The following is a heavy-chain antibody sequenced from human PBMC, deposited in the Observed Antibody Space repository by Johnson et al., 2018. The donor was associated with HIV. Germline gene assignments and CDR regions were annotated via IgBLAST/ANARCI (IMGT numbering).Heavy chain of an antibody. V-gene: IGHV3-43D*03. J-gene: IGHJ3*02. CDR3: AKDSDRYYYGSGDAFDI. Sequence: QLVESGGVAVQPGGSLRLSCAASGFSFDGYAMHWVRQAPGKGLEWVSLISWDGGNTYYADSVKGRFIISRDNNKKSLYLQMNSLRADDTALYFCAKDSDRYYYGSGDAFDIWGQGTMVTVSS. CDR1: GFSFDGYA. D-gene: IGHD3-10*01. CDR2: ISWDGGNT.